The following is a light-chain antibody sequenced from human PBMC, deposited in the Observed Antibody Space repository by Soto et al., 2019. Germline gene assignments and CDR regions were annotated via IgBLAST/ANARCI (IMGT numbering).Light chain of an antibody. CDR2: GAS. CDR1: QSVSSY. Sequence: EIVLTQSPAPLSLSPGERATLSCRASQSVSSYLAWYQQRPGQAPRLLIYGASNRATGIAARFSGSGSGTYFTLTISSIEAEDFAVYDCQRRTDWPMTVGQGTRLEIK. V-gene: IGKV3-11*01. CDR3: QRRTDWPMT. J-gene: IGKJ5*01.